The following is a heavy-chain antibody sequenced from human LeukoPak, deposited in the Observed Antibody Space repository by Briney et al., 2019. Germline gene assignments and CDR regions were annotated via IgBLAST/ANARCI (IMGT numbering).Heavy chain of an antibody. CDR1: GYSFTNYW. D-gene: IGHD1-1*01. Sequence: GESLKISCKGSGYSFTNYWIGWVRQMPGKGLEWMGIIYPDDSDTRYSPSFQGQVTISADKSIRTAYLHWSSLKASDTAIYYCARHFGNWKNFDFWGRGTLVTVSS. CDR2: IYPDDSDT. V-gene: IGHV5-51*01. CDR3: ARHFGNWKNFDF. J-gene: IGHJ4*02.